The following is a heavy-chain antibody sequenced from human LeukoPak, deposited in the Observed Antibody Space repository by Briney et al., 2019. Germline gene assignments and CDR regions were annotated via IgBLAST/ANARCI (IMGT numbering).Heavy chain of an antibody. Sequence: PGGSLRLSCAASGFTFSSFEMKWVRQAPGKGLEWVGRIRKKADSSTTEYAASVKGRFTILRDDSKNSLYLQMNNLKAEDTAVYYCTSSDYWGQGTLVTVSS. CDR1: GFTFSSFE. V-gene: IGHV3-72*01. CDR3: TSSDY. J-gene: IGHJ4*02. CDR2: IRKKADSSTT.